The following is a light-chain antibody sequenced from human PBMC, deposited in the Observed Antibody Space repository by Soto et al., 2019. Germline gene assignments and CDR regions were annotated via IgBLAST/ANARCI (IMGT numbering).Light chain of an antibody. V-gene: IGKV3-20*01. CDR1: QSVNNDF. J-gene: IGKJ4*01. CDR2: AGS. CDR3: QQYGSSPLT. Sequence: ESVLTQAASTLSLSTGERATLSCRASQSVNNDFLAWYQQKPGHAPRLLIYAGSYRATGIADRVSGSGSGTDFTLTISRLEPEDFAVYYCQQYGSSPLTFGGGTKVDIK.